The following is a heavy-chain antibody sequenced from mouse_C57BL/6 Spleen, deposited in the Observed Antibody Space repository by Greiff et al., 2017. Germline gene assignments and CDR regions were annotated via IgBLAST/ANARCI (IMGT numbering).Heavy chain of an antibody. Sequence: VQLQQPGAELVRPGSSVKLSCKASGYTFTSYWMDWVKQRPGQGLEWIGNIYPSDSETHYNQKFKDKATLTVDKSSSTAYMQLSSLTSEDSAVYYFAREDYGSSFAMDYWGQGTSATVSS. J-gene: IGHJ4*01. V-gene: IGHV1-61*01. CDR1: GYTFTSYW. D-gene: IGHD1-1*01. CDR3: AREDYGSSFAMDY. CDR2: IYPSDSET.